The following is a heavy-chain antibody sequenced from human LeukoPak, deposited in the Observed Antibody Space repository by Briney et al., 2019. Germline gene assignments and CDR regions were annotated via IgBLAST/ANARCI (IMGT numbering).Heavy chain of an antibody. CDR2: VSGTSEYI. CDR3: ARDKYPGSGSYYIFDY. Sequence: GGSLRLSCAASGFSFSTYSMIWVRQAPGKGLEWVSSVSGTSEYIYYADSVRGRFTISRDNSKNTLYLQMNSLRVEDTAVYYCARDKYPGSGSYYIFDYWGQGTLVTVSS. CDR1: GFSFSTYS. J-gene: IGHJ4*02. D-gene: IGHD1-26*01. V-gene: IGHV3-21*01.